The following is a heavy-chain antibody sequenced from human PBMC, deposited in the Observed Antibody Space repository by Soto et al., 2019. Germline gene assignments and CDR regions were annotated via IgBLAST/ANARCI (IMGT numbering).Heavy chain of an antibody. Sequence: GGSLRLSCAASGFTFSSYWMSWVRQAPGKGREWVANIKQDGSEKYYVDSVKSRFTISRDNAKNSLYLQMNSLRAEDTAVYYCASRAAAGTRAHYYYYYMDVWGKGTTVTVSS. CDR1: GFTFSSYW. J-gene: IGHJ6*03. V-gene: IGHV3-7*01. CDR2: IKQDGSEK. CDR3: ASRAAAGTRAHYYYYYMDV. D-gene: IGHD6-13*01.